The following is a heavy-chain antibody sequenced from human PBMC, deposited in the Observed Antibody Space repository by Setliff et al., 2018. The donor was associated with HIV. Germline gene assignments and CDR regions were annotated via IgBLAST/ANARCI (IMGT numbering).Heavy chain of an antibody. CDR2: IKQDGSEK. CDR3: ATDRGTY. J-gene: IGHJ4*02. Sequence: GGSLRLSCTTSGFTFGDYAMSWVRQAPGKGLEWVANIKQDGSEKYYVDSVKGRFTISRDNAKNSLYLQMNSLRAEDTAVYYCATDRGTYWGQGTLVTVSS. CDR1: GFTFGDYA. D-gene: IGHD1-7*01. V-gene: IGHV3-7*03.